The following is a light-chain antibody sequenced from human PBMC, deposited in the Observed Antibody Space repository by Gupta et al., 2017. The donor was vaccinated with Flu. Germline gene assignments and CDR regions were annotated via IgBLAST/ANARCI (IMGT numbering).Light chain of an antibody. V-gene: IGKV1-6*01. Sequence: PSSLSASLGDRVTITCRASQVIRNDLGWYQQKPGKAPKFLIYAASSLQSGVPSRFSGSGSGTYFTLTINNLQPEDFATYYCLQDDQYPRTFGQGTKVEIK. CDR1: QVIRND. J-gene: IGKJ2*01. CDR3: LQDDQYPRT. CDR2: AAS.